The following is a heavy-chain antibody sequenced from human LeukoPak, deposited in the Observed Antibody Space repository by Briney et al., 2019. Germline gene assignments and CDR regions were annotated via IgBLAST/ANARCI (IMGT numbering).Heavy chain of an antibody. CDR1: GGSISSGGYY. Sequence: PSQTLSLTCTVSGGSISSGGYYWSWIRQHPGKGLEWIGYIYYSGSTYYNPSLKSRVTISVDTSKNQFSLKLSSVTAADTAVYYCATYGSGSYYYDSKYFQHWGQGTLVTVSS. CDR3: ATYGSGSYYYDSKYFQH. V-gene: IGHV4-31*03. CDR2: IYYSGST. J-gene: IGHJ1*01. D-gene: IGHD3-10*01.